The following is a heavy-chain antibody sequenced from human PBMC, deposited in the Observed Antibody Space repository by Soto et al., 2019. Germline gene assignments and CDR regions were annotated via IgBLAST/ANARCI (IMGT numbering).Heavy chain of an antibody. J-gene: IGHJ4*02. CDR2: IKQDGNEK. V-gene: IGHV3-7*01. Sequence: PGGSLRLSCAVSGFTFSDYWMSWVRQAPGKGLEWVANIKQDGNEKYYVDSVKGRFTVSRDNAKNSLYLQMNSLRAEDTAVYYCAKDSRVTMVRGVIIPPGYWGQGTLVTVSS. CDR1: GFTFSDYW. D-gene: IGHD3-10*01. CDR3: AKDSRVTMVRGVIIPPGY.